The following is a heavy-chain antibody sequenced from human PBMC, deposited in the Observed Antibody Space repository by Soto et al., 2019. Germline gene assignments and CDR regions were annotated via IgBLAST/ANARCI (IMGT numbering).Heavy chain of an antibody. CDR2: ISPYTGKT. Sequence: ASVKVSCKASGYTFTRYDINWVRQAPGQGLEWMGWISPYTGKTNYAQKLQGRVTMTTDTSTSTAYMDLRSLRSDDTAVYYCARDRYYDILTGPDYWGQGTLVTVSS. J-gene: IGHJ4*02. V-gene: IGHV1-18*01. D-gene: IGHD3-9*01. CDR3: ARDRYYDILTGPDY. CDR1: GYTFTRYD.